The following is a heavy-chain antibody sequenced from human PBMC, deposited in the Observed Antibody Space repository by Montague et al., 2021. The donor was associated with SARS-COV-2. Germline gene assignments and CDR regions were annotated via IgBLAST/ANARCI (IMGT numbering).Heavy chain of an antibody. CDR2: IYDSGGT. CDR3: ARRGRKLLPVATTIGGFDI. J-gene: IGHJ3*02. Sequence: SETLSPTCTVSGGSISSSNYYWDWIRQPPGKGLEWIGSIYDSGGTYYNPSLKSRVTISVDTSKNHFSLTLSSVTAADTAVYYCARRGRKLLPVATTIGGFDIWGQGTMVTVSS. V-gene: IGHV4-39*02. CDR1: GGSISSSNYY. D-gene: IGHD5-12*01.